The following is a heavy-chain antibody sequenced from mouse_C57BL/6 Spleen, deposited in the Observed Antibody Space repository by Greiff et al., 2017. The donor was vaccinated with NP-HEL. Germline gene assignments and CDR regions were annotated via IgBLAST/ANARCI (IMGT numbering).Heavy chain of an antibody. J-gene: IGHJ4*01. CDR1: GYAFSSSW. CDR2: IYPGDGDT. Sequence: QVQLQQSGPELVKPGASVKISCKASGYAFSSSWMNWVKQRPGKGLEWIGRIYPGDGDTNYNGKFKGKATLTADKSSSTAYMQLSSLTSEDSAVYFCARSGDYGGSYAMDYWGQGTSVTVSS. CDR3: ARSGDYGGSYAMDY. V-gene: IGHV1-82*01. D-gene: IGHD2-4*01.